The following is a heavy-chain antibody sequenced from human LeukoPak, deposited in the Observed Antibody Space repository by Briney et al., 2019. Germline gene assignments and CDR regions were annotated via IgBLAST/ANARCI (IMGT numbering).Heavy chain of an antibody. V-gene: IGHV1-69*13. CDR1: GYTFTSYA. CDR2: IIPIFGTA. CDR3: ARVPDTAMVGIDY. Sequence: ASVKVSCKASGYTFTSYAMHWVRQAPGQGLEWMGGIIPIFGTANYAQKFQGRVTITAGESTSTAYMELSSLRSEDTAVYYCARVPDTAMVGIDYWGQGTLVTVSS. D-gene: IGHD5-18*01. J-gene: IGHJ4*02.